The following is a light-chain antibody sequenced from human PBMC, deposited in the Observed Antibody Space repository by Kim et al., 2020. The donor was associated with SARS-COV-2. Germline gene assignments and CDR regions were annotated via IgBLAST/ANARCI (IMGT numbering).Light chain of an antibody. CDR3: CSYAGSSTLV. CDR2: EGS. J-gene: IGLJ3*02. CDR1: SSDVGSYNL. V-gene: IGLV2-23*01. Sequence: QSALTQPASVSGSPGQSITISCTGTSSDVGSYNLVSWYQQHPGKAPKLMIYEGSKRPSGVSNRFSGSKSGNTASLTISGLQAEDAADYYCCSYAGSSTLVFGGGTQLTVL.